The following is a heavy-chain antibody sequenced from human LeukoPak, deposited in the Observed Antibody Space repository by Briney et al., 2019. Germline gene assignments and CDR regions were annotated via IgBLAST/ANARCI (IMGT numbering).Heavy chain of an antibody. J-gene: IGHJ3*01. Sequence: PSETLSLTCTVSGGSISSHYWSWIRQSPERGLEWIGFIYYTGTTRYNPSLRGRVTMSVDSSRNHFSLKLTSMTAADTALYYCARLLNNDNAGDPDTFDVWGQGTMVTVSS. CDR3: ARLLNNDNAGDPDTFDV. CDR1: GGSISSHY. D-gene: IGHD2-21*02. V-gene: IGHV4-59*11. CDR2: IYYTGTT.